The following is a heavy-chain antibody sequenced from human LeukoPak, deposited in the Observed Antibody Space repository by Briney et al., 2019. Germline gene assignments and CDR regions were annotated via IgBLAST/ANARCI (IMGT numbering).Heavy chain of an antibody. CDR3: ARDYFRKGNAFDI. Sequence: PSETLSLTCAVYGGSFSGYYWAWIRQPAGKGLEWIGRIYPSGSTNYNPSLKSRVTMSIDTSTNQFSLNLNSVTAADTAVYYCARDYFRKGNAFDIWGQGTMVTISS. J-gene: IGHJ3*02. CDR1: GGSFSGYY. D-gene: IGHD2/OR15-2a*01. V-gene: IGHV4-4*07. CDR2: IYPSGST.